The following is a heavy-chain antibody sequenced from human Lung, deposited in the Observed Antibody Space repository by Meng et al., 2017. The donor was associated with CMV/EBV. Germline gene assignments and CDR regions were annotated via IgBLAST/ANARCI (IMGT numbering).Heavy chain of an antibody. CDR3: VKGIYPRTYYYYYYGLDV. CDR1: GFTFNTYA. Sequence: GGSLRLSCAASGFTFNTYAMHWVRQAPGKGLEWVAFIRFDASNKYYADSVKGRFTISRDNFKNTLFLQMNSLRPEDTAVYYCVKGIYPRTYYYYYYGLDVWGQGXSVTVSS. V-gene: IGHV3-30*02. J-gene: IGHJ6*02. CDR2: IRFDASNK. D-gene: IGHD1-7*01.